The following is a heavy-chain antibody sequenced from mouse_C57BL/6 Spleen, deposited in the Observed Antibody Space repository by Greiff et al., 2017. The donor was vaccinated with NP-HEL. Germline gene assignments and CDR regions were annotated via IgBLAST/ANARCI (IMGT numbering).Heavy chain of an antibody. CDR2: INPSNGGT. Sequence: QVHVKQPGTELVKPGASVKLSCKASGYTFTSYWMHWVTQRPGQGLEWIGNINPSNGGTNYNEKFKSTATLTVDKSSSTAYMQLSSLTSEDSAVYYCARGGRGGNLDYWGQGTTLTVSS. J-gene: IGHJ2*01. CDR1: GYTFTSYW. D-gene: IGHD2-1*01. CDR3: ARGGRGGNLDY. V-gene: IGHV1-53*01.